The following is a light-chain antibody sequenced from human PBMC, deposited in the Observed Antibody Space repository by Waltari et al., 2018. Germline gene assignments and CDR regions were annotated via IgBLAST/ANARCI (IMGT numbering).Light chain of an antibody. Sequence: QSALTQPASVSGSPGQSITISCTGTSSDVGGYNYVSWYQQHPGKAPKLMIFDASNRPSGVSDRFSGSKSGNTASLTISGLQAEDEADYYCSSYIGSSTLELFGGGTSLTVL. CDR3: SSYIGSSTLEL. J-gene: IGLJ2*01. CDR1: SSDVGGYNY. CDR2: DAS. V-gene: IGLV2-14*03.